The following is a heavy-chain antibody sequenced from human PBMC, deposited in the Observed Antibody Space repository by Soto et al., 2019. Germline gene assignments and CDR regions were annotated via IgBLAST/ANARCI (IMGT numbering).Heavy chain of an antibody. CDR2: ISSSSSTI. Sequence: GGSLRLSCAASGFTFSSYSMNWVRQAPGKGLEWVSYISSSSSTIYYADSVKGRFTISRDNAKNSLYLQMNSLRDEDTAVYYCASEVYDILTGYYMGLDYWGQGTLVTVSS. CDR1: GFTFSSYS. CDR3: ASEVYDILTGYYMGLDY. J-gene: IGHJ4*02. V-gene: IGHV3-48*02. D-gene: IGHD3-9*01.